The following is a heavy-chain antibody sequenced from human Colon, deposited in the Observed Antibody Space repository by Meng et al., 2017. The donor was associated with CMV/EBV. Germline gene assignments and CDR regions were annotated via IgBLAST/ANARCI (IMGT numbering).Heavy chain of an antibody. D-gene: IGHD2-21*01. Sequence: GESLKISCTASGFTFSNSTMNWVRQAPGKGLEWVSSIGHTSRAKYYADSVKGRFTISRDNAKNSLYLQMNSLTAEDTAVYYCVSGDAREGWGRGTLVTVSS. CDR2: IGHTSRAK. CDR1: GFTFSNST. V-gene: IGHV3-21*01. J-gene: IGHJ4*02. CDR3: VSGDAREG.